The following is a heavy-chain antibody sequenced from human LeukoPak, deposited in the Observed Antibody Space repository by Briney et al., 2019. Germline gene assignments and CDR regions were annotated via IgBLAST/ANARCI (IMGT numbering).Heavy chain of an antibody. CDR2: IYRDGNT. V-gene: IGHV3-53*01. CDR3: ARYTFRAVVI. D-gene: IGHD2-2*02. CDR1: GLSLSVNY. J-gene: IGHJ3*02. Sequence: PGGSLRLSCAASGLSLSVNYMTWVRQSPGKGLEWLSNIYRDGNTYYADSVNGRFSISRDDYKNTLYLEMNSLRAEDTALYYCARYTFRAVVIWGQGSMVTVSS.